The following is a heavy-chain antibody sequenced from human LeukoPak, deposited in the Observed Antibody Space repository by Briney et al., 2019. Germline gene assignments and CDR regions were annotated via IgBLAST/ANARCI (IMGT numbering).Heavy chain of an antibody. CDR1: GFTFSSYW. CDR3: ARDIGLATVVTPPDY. J-gene: IGHJ4*02. Sequence: GGSLRLSCAASGFTFSSYWMHWVRHAPGKGLVWVSRINSDGSSTSYADSVKGRFTISRDNAKNTLYLQMNSLRAEDTAVYYCARDIGLATVVTPPDYWGQGTLVTVSS. V-gene: IGHV3-74*01. D-gene: IGHD4-23*01. CDR2: INSDGSST.